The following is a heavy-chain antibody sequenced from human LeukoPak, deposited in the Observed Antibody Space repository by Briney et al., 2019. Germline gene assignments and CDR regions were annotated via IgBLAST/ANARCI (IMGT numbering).Heavy chain of an antibody. CDR1: ADSISSGYY. CDR2: IYHSGST. V-gene: IGHV4-38-2*02. D-gene: IGHD1-26*01. CDR3: ARDGASASGSWFGP. Sequence: SETLSLICTVSADSISSGYYWGWIRQSPGKGLEWIGSIYHSGSTYYNQSLRSRVTISVDMSKNQFSLRLNSVTAADTAVYYCARDGASASGSWFGPWGQGTLVIVSS. J-gene: IGHJ5*02.